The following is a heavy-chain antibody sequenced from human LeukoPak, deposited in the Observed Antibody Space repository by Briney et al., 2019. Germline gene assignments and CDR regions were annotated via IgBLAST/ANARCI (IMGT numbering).Heavy chain of an antibody. Sequence: SVKVSCKASGGTFSSYAISWVRQAPGQGLEWMGGIIPIFGTANYAQKFQGRVTITADESTSTAYMELSSLRSEDTAVYYCARDADPYCSGGSCYTSTQRDYYYMDVWGKGTTVTISS. V-gene: IGHV1-69*13. CDR3: ARDADPYCSGGSCYTSTQRDYYYMDV. CDR2: IIPIFGTA. CDR1: GGTFSSYA. J-gene: IGHJ6*03. D-gene: IGHD2-15*01.